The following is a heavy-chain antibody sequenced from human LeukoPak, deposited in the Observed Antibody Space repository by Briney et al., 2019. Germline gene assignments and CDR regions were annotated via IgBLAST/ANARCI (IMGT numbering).Heavy chain of an antibody. V-gene: IGHV4-59*01. CDR3: ARSGGYCSGGSCYRLYYYGMDV. CDR1: GGSISSYY. J-gene: IGHJ6*04. CDR2: TYYSGST. Sequence: SETLSLTCTVSGGSISSYYWSWIRQPPGKGLEWIGYTYYSGSTNYNPSLKSRVTISVDTSKNQFSLKLSSVTAADTAVYYCARSGGYCSGGSCYRLYYYGMDVWGKGTTVTVSS. D-gene: IGHD2-15*01.